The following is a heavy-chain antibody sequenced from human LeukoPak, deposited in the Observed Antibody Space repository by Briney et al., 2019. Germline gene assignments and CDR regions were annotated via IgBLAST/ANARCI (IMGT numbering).Heavy chain of an antibody. CDR2: IYTSGST. CDR3: AIIAAEGTLYYFDY. V-gene: IGHV4-61*02. CDR1: GGSISSGSYY. D-gene: IGHD6-6*01. J-gene: IGHJ4*02. Sequence: SETLSLTCTVSGGSISSGSYYWSWIRQPAGKGLEWIGRIYTSGSTNYNPSLKSRVTISVDTSKNQFSLKLSSVTAADTAVYYCAIIAAEGTLYYFDYWGQGTLVTVSS.